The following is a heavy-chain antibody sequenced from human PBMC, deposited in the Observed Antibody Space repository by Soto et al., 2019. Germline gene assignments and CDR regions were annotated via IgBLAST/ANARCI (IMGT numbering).Heavy chain of an antibody. V-gene: IGHV6-1*01. J-gene: IGHJ3*02. Sequence: SQTLSLTCAISGDSVSSNSAAWNWIRQSPSRGLEWLGRTYYRSKWYNDYAVSVKSRITINPGTSKNQFSLQLNSVTPEDTAVYYCARDQSDSGSYYVNAFDIWGQGTMVTVSS. CDR3: ARDQSDSGSYYVNAFDI. D-gene: IGHD1-26*01. CDR1: GDSVSSNSAA. CDR2: TYYRSKWYN.